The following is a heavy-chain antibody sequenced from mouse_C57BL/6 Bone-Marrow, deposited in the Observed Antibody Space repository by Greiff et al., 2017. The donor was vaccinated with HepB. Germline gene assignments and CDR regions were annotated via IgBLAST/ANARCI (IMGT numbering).Heavy chain of an antibody. D-gene: IGHD4-1*01. V-gene: IGHV2-5*01. CDR3: AKGNWDWYFDV. CDR2: IWRGGST. CDR1: GFSLTSYG. J-gene: IGHJ1*03. Sequence: VHLVESGPGLVQPSQSLSITCTVSGFSLTSYGVHWVRQSPGKGLEWLGVIWRGGSTDYNAAFMSRLSITKDNSKSQVFFKMNSLQADDTAIYYCAKGNWDWYFDVWGTGTTVTVSS.